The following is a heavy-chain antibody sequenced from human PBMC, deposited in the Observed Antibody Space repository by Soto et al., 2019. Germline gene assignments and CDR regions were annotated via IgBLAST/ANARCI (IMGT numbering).Heavy chain of an antibody. CDR2: VTGSGGQI. CDR3: AKDAVYNDGLWLMDS. J-gene: IGHJ5*02. V-gene: IGHV3-23*01. Sequence: PGGSLRLSCAASGFTISTYAMTWVRQAPGKGLECVPGVTGSGGQIHYADSVKGRFTISKDNSKNTLYLQMSSLRDEDTALYYCAKDAVYNDGLWLMDSWGQGTLVTVSS. CDR1: GFTISTYA. D-gene: IGHD2-21*01.